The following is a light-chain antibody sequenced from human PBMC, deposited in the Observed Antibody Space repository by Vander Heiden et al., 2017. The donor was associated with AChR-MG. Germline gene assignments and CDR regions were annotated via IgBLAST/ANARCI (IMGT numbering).Light chain of an antibody. CDR3: QQSYSFFET. Sequence: DIQMTQSTSSLSASVGDRVTITCRTSQSISTYLNWYQQKPGKAPKLLIYGASNLESGVPSRFRGSGSGTDFTLTISTLQPEDFATYFCQQSYSFFETFGQGTKVDMK. CDR1: QSISTY. J-gene: IGKJ1*01. CDR2: GAS. V-gene: IGKV1-39*01.